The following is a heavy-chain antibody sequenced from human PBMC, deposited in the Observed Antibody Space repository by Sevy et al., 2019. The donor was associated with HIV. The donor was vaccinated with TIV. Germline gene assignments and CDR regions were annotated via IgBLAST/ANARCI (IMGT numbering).Heavy chain of an antibody. J-gene: IGHJ3*02. D-gene: IGHD6-13*01. CDR3: ARGVIAAAPYAFDI. CDR2: ISAYNGNT. CDR1: GYTFTSYG. Sequence: ASVKVSCKASGYTFTSYGISWVRQAPGQGLEWMGWISAYNGNTNYAQKLQGRVTMTTDTSTRTAYMELRSLRSDDTAVYYCARGVIAAAPYAFDIWGQGTMVTVSS. V-gene: IGHV1-18*01.